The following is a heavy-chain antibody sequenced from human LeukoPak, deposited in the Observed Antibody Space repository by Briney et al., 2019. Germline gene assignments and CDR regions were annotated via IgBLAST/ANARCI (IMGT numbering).Heavy chain of an antibody. CDR3: ARDFERPDY. J-gene: IGHJ4*02. V-gene: IGHV1-2*06. CDR2: INPNSGGT. Sequence: GASVKVSCKASGYTFTDYCIHWVRQAPGQGLEWMGRINPNSGGTNYAQKFQGRVTMTRDTSISTAYMELRRLRSDDTAVYYCARDFERPDYWGQGTLVTVSS. CDR1: GYTFTDYC.